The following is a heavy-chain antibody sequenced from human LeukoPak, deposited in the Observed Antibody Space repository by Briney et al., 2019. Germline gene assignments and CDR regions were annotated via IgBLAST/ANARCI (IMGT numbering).Heavy chain of an antibody. Sequence: SETLSLTCAVYGGSFSGYYWSWIRQPPGKGLEWIGEINHSGSTNYNPSLKSRVTISVDTSKDQFSLKLSSVTAADTAVYYCARGLRGVQPTKKVSQLYYMDVWGKGTTVTVSS. CDR2: INHSGST. CDR1: GGSFSGYY. V-gene: IGHV4-34*01. J-gene: IGHJ6*03. D-gene: IGHD3-10*01. CDR3: ARGLRGVQPTKKVSQLYYMDV.